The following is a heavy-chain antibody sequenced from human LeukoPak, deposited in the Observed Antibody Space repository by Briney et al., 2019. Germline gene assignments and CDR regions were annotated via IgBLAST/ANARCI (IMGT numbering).Heavy chain of an antibody. CDR3: VKDLGGNYDY. CDR2: IDYDGSIT. J-gene: IGHJ4*02. Sequence: PGGSLRLSCAASEFTFSSYWIHWVRHVPGEGLVWVSRIDYDGSITNYADSVKGRFTISRDNARNTLYLQMNSLRVDDTAVYYCVKDLGGNYDYWGQGTLVTVSS. CDR1: EFTFSSYW. V-gene: IGHV3-74*01. D-gene: IGHD1-7*01.